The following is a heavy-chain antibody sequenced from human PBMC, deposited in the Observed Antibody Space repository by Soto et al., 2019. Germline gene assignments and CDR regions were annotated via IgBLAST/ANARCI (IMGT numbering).Heavy chain of an antibody. CDR3: AAVPQYQLLLHFQH. Sequence: QVQLQQWGAGLLKPSETLSLTCAVYGGSFSGYYWSWIRQPPGKGLEWIGEINHSGSTNYNPSLNSRVTISVDTSKNQFSLKLSSVTAADTAVYYCAAVPQYQLLLHFQHWGQGTLVTVSS. CDR2: INHSGST. V-gene: IGHV4-34*01. CDR1: GGSFSGYY. J-gene: IGHJ1*01. D-gene: IGHD2-2*01.